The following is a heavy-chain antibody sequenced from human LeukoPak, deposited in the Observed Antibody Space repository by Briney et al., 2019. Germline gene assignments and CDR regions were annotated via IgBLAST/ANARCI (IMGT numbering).Heavy chain of an antibody. CDR1: GYSFTSYW. V-gene: IGHV5-51*01. J-gene: IGHJ4*02. D-gene: IGHD6-6*01. CDR3: ATLYSSSGSSPDY. Sequence: GASLQISCKGSGYSFTSYWIGWVRQLPGKGLEWMGIIYPGDSDTRYSPSFQGQVTISADKSISTAYLQWSSLKASDTAIYYCATLYSSSGSSPDYWGQGTLVTVSS. CDR2: IYPGDSDT.